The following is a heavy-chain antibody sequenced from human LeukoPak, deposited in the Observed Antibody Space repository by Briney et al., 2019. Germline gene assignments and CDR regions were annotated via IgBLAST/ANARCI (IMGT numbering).Heavy chain of an antibody. Sequence: SETLSLTCAVSGYSISSGYYWGWIRQPPGKGLEWIGSIYHSGSTYYNPFLKSRVTISVDTSKNQFSLKLSSVTAADTAVYYCARLGDILLERHYDYWGQGTLVTVSS. CDR1: GYSISSGYY. CDR3: ARLGDILLERHYDY. D-gene: IGHD1-1*01. J-gene: IGHJ4*02. CDR2: IYHSGST. V-gene: IGHV4-38-2*01.